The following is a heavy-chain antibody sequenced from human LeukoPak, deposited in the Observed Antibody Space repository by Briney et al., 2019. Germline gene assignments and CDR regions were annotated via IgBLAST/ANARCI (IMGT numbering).Heavy chain of an antibody. J-gene: IGHJ4*02. V-gene: IGHV3-48*03. Sequence: PGGSLRPSCAASGFTFSSYEMNWVRQAPGKGLEWASYISSSGSTIYYADSVKGRFTISRDNAKNSLYLQMNSLRAEDTAVYYCARVRAVAGGNYFDYWGQGTLVTVSS. CDR1: GFTFSSYE. CDR3: ARVRAVAGGNYFDY. CDR2: ISSSGSTI. D-gene: IGHD6-19*01.